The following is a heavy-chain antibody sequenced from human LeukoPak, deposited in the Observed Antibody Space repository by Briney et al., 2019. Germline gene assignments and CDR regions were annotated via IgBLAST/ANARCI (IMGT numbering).Heavy chain of an antibody. CDR2: ISSSDTYI. Sequence: GSLRLSCAASGFTFSSYSMNWVRQAPGKGLEWVSSISSSDTYISYADSVKGRFTISRDNAKNSLYLQMNSLRAEDTAVYYCARKTNWGRDYWGQGTLVTVSS. V-gene: IGHV3-21*01. CDR1: GFTFSSYS. J-gene: IGHJ4*02. CDR3: ARKTNWGRDY. D-gene: IGHD7-27*01.